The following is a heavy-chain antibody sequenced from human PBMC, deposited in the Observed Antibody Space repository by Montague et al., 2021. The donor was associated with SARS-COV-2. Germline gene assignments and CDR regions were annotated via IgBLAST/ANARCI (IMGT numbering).Heavy chain of an antibody. CDR1: GDSIGSYH. J-gene: IGHJ6*02. D-gene: IGHD6-13*01. CDR3: TRDRGIAAADNYYYGMDV. V-gene: IGHV4-59*13. Sequence: SETLSLTCTVSGDSIGSYHWTWIRQPPGKGLEWIGRISDRGWTIYNPSLKSRVTISVDTSKNQFFLNLRSMVAADTAIYYCTRDRGIAAADNYYYGMDVWGPGTAVTVSS. CDR2: ISDRGWT.